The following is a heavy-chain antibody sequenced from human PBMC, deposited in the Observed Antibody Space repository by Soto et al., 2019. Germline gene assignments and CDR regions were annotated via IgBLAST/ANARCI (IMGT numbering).Heavy chain of an antibody. Sequence: ASVKVSCKPSGYTFTSYYIHWVRQAPGQGLEWMGIINPTGGRTTYAQKYQDRVTMTTDTFTSTESMELSSLRSKDTAVYYCTRGKTVADFFDYWGQGTLVTVSS. J-gene: IGHJ4*02. CDR2: INPTGGRT. CDR3: TRGKTVADFFDY. V-gene: IGHV1-46*01. CDR1: GYTFTSYY. D-gene: IGHD6-19*01.